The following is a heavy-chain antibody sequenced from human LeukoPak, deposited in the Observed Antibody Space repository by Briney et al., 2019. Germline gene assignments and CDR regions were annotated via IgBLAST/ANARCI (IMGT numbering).Heavy chain of an antibody. CDR2: IYYSGST. Sequence: SQTLSLTCTVSGGSISSGDYYWSWIRQPPGKGLEWIGYIYYSGSTYYNPSLKSRVTISVDTSKNQFSLKLSSVTAADTAVYYCASVRDSSGYFTHWGQGTLVTVSS. J-gene: IGHJ4*02. CDR3: ASVRDSSGYFTH. CDR1: GGSISSGDYY. V-gene: IGHV4-30-4*01. D-gene: IGHD3-22*01.